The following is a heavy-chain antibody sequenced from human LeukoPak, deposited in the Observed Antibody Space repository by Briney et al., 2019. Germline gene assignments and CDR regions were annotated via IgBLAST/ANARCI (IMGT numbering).Heavy chain of an antibody. CDR1: GGAIASGGYS. V-gene: IGHV4-30-2*06. J-gene: IGHJ5*02. D-gene: IGHD3-10*01. Sequence: SETLSLTCTVSGGAIASGGYSWNWIRQSPGKGLEWIGCIYDRGPAYYNPSLKSRFTISVDRPKNQFFLNVTSLTAADTAVYYCARSRQASGLLSSWGQGTPVVVSS. CDR3: ARSRQASGLLSS. CDR2: IYDRGPA.